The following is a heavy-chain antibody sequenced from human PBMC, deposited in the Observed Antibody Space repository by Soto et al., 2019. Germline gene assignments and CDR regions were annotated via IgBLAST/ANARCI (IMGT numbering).Heavy chain of an antibody. CDR2: INHSGST. Sequence: RSLTCAVYGGSFIGYYWSWIRQPPGNGLEWIGEINHSGSTNYNPSLKSRVTTSVDTSKNQFSLKLSSVTAADTAVYYCARDRPVIAVAGTGVAYYYYGMELWGQGTTVTVSS. CDR3: ARDRPVIAVAGTGVAYYYYGMEL. J-gene: IGHJ6*01. CDR1: GGSFIGYY. V-gene: IGHV4-34*01. D-gene: IGHD6-19*01.